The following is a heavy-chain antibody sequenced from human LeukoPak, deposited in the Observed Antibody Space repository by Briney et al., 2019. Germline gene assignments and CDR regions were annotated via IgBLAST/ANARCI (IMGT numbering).Heavy chain of an antibody. J-gene: IGHJ4*02. CDR1: GFTFSSYW. D-gene: IGHD2-15*01. CDR3: ARERGSVVAAPHDY. V-gene: IGHV3-7*01. CDR2: LNQDGSEK. Sequence: GGSLRLSCAASGFTFSSYWMSWVRQAPGKGLEWVANLNQDGSEKKYVDSVKGRFTISRDNGKNSLYLQMNSLRAEDTAVYYCARERGSVVAAPHDYWGQGTLVTVSS.